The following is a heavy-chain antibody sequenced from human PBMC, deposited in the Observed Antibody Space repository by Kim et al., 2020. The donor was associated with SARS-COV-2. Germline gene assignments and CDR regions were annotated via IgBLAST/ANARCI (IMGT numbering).Heavy chain of an antibody. CDR1: GFIFSTYS. J-gene: IGHJ4*02. D-gene: IGHD3-10*01. Sequence: GGSLRLSCAPSGFIFSTYSMNWVRQAPGKGLERVSYISSGSTIIYYADSVKGRFTISRDNAKNSLYLQMNSLRDEDTAVYYCARGAYGSAGLHDYWGQGTLVTVSS. V-gene: IGHV3-48*02. CDR3: ARGAYGSAGLHDY. CDR2: ISSGSTII.